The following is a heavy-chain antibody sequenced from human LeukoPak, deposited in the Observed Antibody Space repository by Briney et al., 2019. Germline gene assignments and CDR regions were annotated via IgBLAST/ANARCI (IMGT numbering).Heavy chain of an antibody. J-gene: IGHJ3*02. CDR1: GDSVSSNSAA. V-gene: IGHV6-1*01. D-gene: IGHD6-13*01. Sequence: SQTLSLTCALSGDSVSSNSAAWNWIRQSPSRGLEWLGRTYYRSKWYNDYAVSVKSRITINPDTSKNQFSLQLNSVTPEDTAVYYCARNYRDGSSWYLGAFDIWGQGTMVTVSS. CDR2: TYYRSKWYN. CDR3: ARNYRDGSSWYLGAFDI.